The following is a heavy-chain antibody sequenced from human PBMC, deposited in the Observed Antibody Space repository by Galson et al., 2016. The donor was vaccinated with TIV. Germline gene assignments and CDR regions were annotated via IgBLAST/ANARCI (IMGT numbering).Heavy chain of an antibody. CDR1: GESFTGHY. V-gene: IGHV4-34*01. J-gene: IGHJ4*02. CDR3: ARHLDVGDYDNSGYPDYFDS. D-gene: IGHD3-22*01. CDR2: INQSGSI. Sequence: ETLSLTCAVYGESFTGHYLSWIRQPPGKGLEWIGEINQSGSINYNPSLKSRVTLSEDTSKSQFSLKLSSVTAADTAVYYCARHLDVGDYDNSGYPDYFDSWGQGTLVTVSS.